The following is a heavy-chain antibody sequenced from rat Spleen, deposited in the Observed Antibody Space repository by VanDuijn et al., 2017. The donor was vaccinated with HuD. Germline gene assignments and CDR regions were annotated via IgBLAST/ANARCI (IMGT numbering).Heavy chain of an antibody. J-gene: IGHJ3*01. Sequence: EVQLVESGGGLVQPGRSLKLSCAASGFTFSDYNMAWVRQAPKKGLEWVAYISYDGGSTYYRDPVKGRFTISRDTVQNTLYLQMKSLRSEDTATYFCATGPRILRLDWFAYWGQGTLVTVSS. CDR2: ISYDGGST. CDR3: ATGPRILRLDWFAY. CDR1: GFTFSDYN. D-gene: IGHD1-6*01. V-gene: IGHV5S10*01.